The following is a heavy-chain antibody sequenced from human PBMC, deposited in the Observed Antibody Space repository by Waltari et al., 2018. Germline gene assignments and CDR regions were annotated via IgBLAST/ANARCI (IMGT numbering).Heavy chain of an antibody. Sequence: EVQLVESGGGVVRPGGSLRLSCAASGFTFDDYGMSWVRQAPGKGLEWVSGINWNGGSTGYADSVKCRFTISRDNAKNSLYLQMNSLRAEDTALYHCARVGYCSSTSCYASNFDYWGQGTLVTVSS. J-gene: IGHJ4*02. D-gene: IGHD2-2*01. V-gene: IGHV3-20*01. CDR1: GFTFDDYG. CDR2: INWNGGST. CDR3: ARVGYCSSTSCYASNFDY.